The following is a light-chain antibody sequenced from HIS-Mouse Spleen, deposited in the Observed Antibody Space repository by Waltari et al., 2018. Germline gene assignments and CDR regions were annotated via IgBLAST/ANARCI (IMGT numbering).Light chain of an antibody. V-gene: IGLV3-1*01. CDR3: QAWDSSTAV. CDR2: QDS. J-gene: IGLJ2*01. Sequence: SYELTQPPSVSVSPGQTASITCSGDKWGDKYACWYQQQPGHSPALVIYQDSKRPSGIPGRFSGSNSGNTATLTISGTQAMDEADYYCQAWDSSTAVFGGGTKLTVL. CDR1: KWGDKY.